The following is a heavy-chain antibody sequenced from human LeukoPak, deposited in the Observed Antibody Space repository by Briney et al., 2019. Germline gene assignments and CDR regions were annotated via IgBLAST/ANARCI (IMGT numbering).Heavy chain of an antibody. CDR1: GFTFDDYA. CDR3: AELGITMIGGV. J-gene: IGHJ6*04. D-gene: IGHD3-10*02. CDR2: ITWNGGRI. Sequence: GGSLRLSCAASGFTFDDYAMHWVRQAPGRGLEWVSGITWNGGRIAYADSVKGRFTISRDNAKNSLYLQMNSLRAEDTAVYYCAELGITMIGGVWGKGTTVTISS. V-gene: IGHV3-9*01.